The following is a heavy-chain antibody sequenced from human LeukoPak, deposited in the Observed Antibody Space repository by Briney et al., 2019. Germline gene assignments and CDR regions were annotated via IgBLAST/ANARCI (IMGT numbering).Heavy chain of an antibody. V-gene: IGHV4-31*03. Sequence: SETLSLTCTVSGGSIISVGYYWSWIRQHPWKGLEWIACVHYSGSTYYNSSLKSRFTISVDPSQPKCSLKLRSVTAADTAVYYCAGDSCNSVFDYWGEGALVTVSS. CDR3: AGDSCNSVFDY. D-gene: IGHD4-23*01. J-gene: IGHJ4*02. CDR1: GGSIISVGYY. CDR2: VHYSGST.